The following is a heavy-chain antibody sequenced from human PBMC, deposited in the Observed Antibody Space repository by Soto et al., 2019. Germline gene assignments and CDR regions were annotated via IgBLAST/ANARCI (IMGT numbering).Heavy chain of an antibody. CDR1: GYTFTGYY. D-gene: IGHD3-22*01. Sequence: ASVKVSCKAAGYTFTGYYMHWVRQAPGQRLEWMGWINPNSGGTNYAQKFQGWVTMTRDTSISTAYMELSSLRSEDTAVYYCARDSYYYYSSGPNRYGLDVWAQGSTVPVSS. CDR3: ARDSYYYYSSGPNRYGLDV. J-gene: IGHJ6*02. CDR2: INPNSGGT. V-gene: IGHV1-2*04.